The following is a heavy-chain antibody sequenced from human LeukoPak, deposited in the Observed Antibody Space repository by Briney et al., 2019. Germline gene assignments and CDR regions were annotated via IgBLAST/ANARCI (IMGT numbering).Heavy chain of an antibody. V-gene: IGHV1-8*03. CDR1: GYTFTGYY. Sequence: GASVKVSCKASGYTFTGYYMHWVRQAPGQGLEWMGWMNPNSGNTGYAQKFQGRVTITRNTSISTAYMELSSLRSEDTAVYYCARGLQWLVYWGQGTLVTVSS. D-gene: IGHD6-19*01. CDR2: MNPNSGNT. J-gene: IGHJ4*02. CDR3: ARGLQWLVY.